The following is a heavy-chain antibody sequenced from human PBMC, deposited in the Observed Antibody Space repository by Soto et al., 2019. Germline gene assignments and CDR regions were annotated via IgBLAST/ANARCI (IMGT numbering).Heavy chain of an antibody. CDR3: ARVDTVTTEGSPYYYYYGMDV. V-gene: IGHV1-69*01. CDR2: IIPIFGTA. D-gene: IGHD4-17*01. CDR1: GGTFSSYA. Sequence: QVQLVQSGAEVKKPGSSVKVSCKASGGTFSSYAISWVRQAPGQGLEWMGGIIPIFGTANYAQKFQGRVTITADESTSTAYMELSSLRSEDTAVYYCARVDTVTTEGSPYYYYYGMDVWGQGTTVTVSS. J-gene: IGHJ6*02.